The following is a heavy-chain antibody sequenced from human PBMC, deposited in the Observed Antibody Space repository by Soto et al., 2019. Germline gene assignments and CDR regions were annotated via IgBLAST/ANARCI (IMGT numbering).Heavy chain of an antibody. Sequence: SLRLSCASSGFTFSNYGKHWVRQAPGKGLEWVAVISYDGTNKHYADSVKGRFTISRDNSKNTVYLQMDSLRIDDAALYYCAKEDLDVKGAFRTTLTGPGGDYWGHGALFTVPS. J-gene: IGHJ4*01. CDR2: ISYDGTNK. CDR1: GFTFSNYG. CDR3: AKEDLDVKGAFRTTLTGPGGDY. V-gene: IGHV3-30*18. D-gene: IGHD3-9*01.